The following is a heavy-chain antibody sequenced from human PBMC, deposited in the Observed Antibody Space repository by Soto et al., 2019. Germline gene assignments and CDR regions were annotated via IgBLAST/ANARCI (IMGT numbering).Heavy chain of an antibody. CDR3: ASRKSSPYFDY. D-gene: IGHD3-10*01. CDR1: GGSISSGDYY. V-gene: IGHV4-30-4*01. J-gene: IGHJ4*02. CDR2: IYYSGST. Sequence: PSETLSLTCTVSGGSISSGDYYWSWIRQPPGKGLEWIGNIYYSGSTYYKPSLKSRVTISIDTSKNQFSLKLSSVTAADTAVYYCASRKSSPYFDYWGQGTLVTVSS.